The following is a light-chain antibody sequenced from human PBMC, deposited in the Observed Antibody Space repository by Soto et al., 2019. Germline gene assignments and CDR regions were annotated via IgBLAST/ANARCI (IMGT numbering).Light chain of an antibody. CDR3: QQYNNWWT. Sequence: VMTQSPATLSVSPGERATLSCRASQSVSSSLAWYQQKPGQAPRLLIYGASTRATGIPARFSGSGSGTEFTLTISSLQSEDFALYYCQQYNNWWTFGQGTKVQIK. CDR1: QSVSSS. V-gene: IGKV3-15*01. CDR2: GAS. J-gene: IGKJ1*01.